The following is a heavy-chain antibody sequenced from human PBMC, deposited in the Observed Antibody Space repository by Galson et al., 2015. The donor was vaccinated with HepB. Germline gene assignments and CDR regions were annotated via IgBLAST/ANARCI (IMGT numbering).Heavy chain of an antibody. Sequence: SLRLSCAASGFTFSYYAMSWVRQAPGKGLEWMGCIWYDGSNTHTADSVKGRFSISRDNSRNTLYLHMNSLRAEDTAVYYCARETVILNWSLDLWGRGTLVTVSS. V-gene: IGHV3-33*08. CDR2: IWYDGSNT. CDR3: ARETVILNWSLDL. CDR1: GFTFSYYA. J-gene: IGHJ2*01. D-gene: IGHD3-16*02.